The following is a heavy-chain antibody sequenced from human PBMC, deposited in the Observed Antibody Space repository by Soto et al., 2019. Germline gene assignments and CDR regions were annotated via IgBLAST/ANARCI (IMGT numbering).Heavy chain of an antibody. Sequence: QVQLVESGGGVVQPGRSLRLSCAASGFTFSSYAMHWVRQAPGKGLEWVAVISYDGSNKYYADSVKGRFTISRDNSKNTLYLQMNSLRAEDTAVYYCAREGHYYGSGSYWRWFDPWGQGTLVTVSS. D-gene: IGHD3-10*01. V-gene: IGHV3-30-3*01. CDR3: AREGHYYGSGSYWRWFDP. J-gene: IGHJ5*02. CDR1: GFTFSSYA. CDR2: ISYDGSNK.